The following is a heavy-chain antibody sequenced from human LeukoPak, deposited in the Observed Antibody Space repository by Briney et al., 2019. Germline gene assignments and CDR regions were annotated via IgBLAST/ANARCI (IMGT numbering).Heavy chain of an antibody. Sequence: ASVKVSCKASGYTFTGYYMHWVRQAPGQGLEWMGWINPNSGGTNYAQKFQGRVTMTRDTSISTAYMELSRLRSDDTAEYYCARERYCSGGSCTDAFDIWGQGTMVTVSS. CDR2: INPNSGGT. CDR3: ARERYCSGGSCTDAFDI. D-gene: IGHD2-15*01. J-gene: IGHJ3*02. V-gene: IGHV1-2*02. CDR1: GYTFTGYY.